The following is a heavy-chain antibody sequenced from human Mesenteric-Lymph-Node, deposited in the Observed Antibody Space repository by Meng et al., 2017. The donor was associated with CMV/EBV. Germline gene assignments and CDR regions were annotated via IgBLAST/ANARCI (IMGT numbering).Heavy chain of an antibody. CDR3: ARTQGIYFDY. V-gene: IGHV1-8*01. CDR2: VSPNSGHT. Sequence: ASVKVSCKASGYSFTSHDITWVRQAAGQGLEWMAWVSPNSGHTGSAQKFQGRVTMTRNTSISTAYMELSSLRSEDTAVYFCARTQGIYFDYWGQGTLVTVSS. J-gene: IGHJ4*02. CDR1: GYSFTSHD.